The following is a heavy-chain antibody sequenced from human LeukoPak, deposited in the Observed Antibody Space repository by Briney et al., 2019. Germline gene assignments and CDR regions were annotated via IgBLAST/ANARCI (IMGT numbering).Heavy chain of an antibody. V-gene: IGHV4-39*07. CDR3: ARDRSGLHYYYYYGMDV. CDR1: GGSISSSSYY. Sequence: SSETLSLTCTVSGGSISSSSYYWGWIRQPPGKGLEWIGSVYYRGSTYYYPSLKSRVTISVDTSKNQFSLKLSSVTAADTAVYYCARDRSGLHYYYYYGMDVWGQGTTVTVSS. D-gene: IGHD3-10*01. J-gene: IGHJ6*02. CDR2: VYYRGST.